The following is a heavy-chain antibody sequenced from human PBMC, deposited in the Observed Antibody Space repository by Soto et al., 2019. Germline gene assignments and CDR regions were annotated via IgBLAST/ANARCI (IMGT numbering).Heavy chain of an antibody. J-gene: IGHJ6*02. CDR2: ISYDGSNK. V-gene: IGHV3-30*18. CDR3: AKVLSVSWLRGYYGMDL. Sequence: RGSLRLSCAASGFTFSSYGMHWVRQAPGKGLEWVAVISYDGSNKYYADSVKDRYTISRNNTKNSLYLQMNNLRAEDTAVYYSAKVLSVSWLRGYYGMDLWGQGTTVTVSS. D-gene: IGHD5-12*01. CDR1: GFTFSSYG.